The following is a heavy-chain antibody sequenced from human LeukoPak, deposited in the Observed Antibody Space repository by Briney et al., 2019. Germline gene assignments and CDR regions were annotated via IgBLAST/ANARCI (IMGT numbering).Heavy chain of an antibody. CDR3: ARAVSRRYSSSPGDY. CDR2: IYYSGSEST. Sequence: SETLSLTCTVSGGSIRSYYWSWMRQPPGKGLEWIGYIYYSGSESTNYTPSLKSRVSISVDTSKTHFSLKLRSVTAADTAVYYCARAVSRRYSSSPGDYWGQRTLVTVSS. D-gene: IGHD6-6*01. J-gene: IGHJ4*02. CDR1: GGSIRSYY. V-gene: IGHV4-59*08.